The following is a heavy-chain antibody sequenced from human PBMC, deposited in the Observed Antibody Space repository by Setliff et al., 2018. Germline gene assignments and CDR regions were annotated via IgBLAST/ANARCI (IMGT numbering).Heavy chain of an antibody. CDR3: AGGRRYDYGWDFDY. J-gene: IGHJ4*02. V-gene: IGHV4-38-2*02. D-gene: IGHD4-17*01. CDR2: IDHSGYA. Sequence: PSETLSLTCIVSGFYVSRGYYWGWIRQPPGKGLEWIGNIDHSGYAYYNPSLRSRVTISLDTSKNQFSPKLTSVTAADTAVYYCAGGRRYDYGWDFDYWGQGTLVTVSS. CDR1: GFYVSRGYY.